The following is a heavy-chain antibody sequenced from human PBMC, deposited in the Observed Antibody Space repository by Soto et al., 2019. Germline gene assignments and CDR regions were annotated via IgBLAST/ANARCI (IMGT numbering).Heavy chain of an antibody. V-gene: IGHV3-33*06. D-gene: IGHD2-15*01. J-gene: IGHJ4*02. CDR3: AKDRPSIVVVVAANDFDY. CDR2: IWYDGSNK. CDR1: GFTFSSYG. Sequence: PGGSLRLSCAASGFTFSSYGMHWVRQAPGKGLEWVAVIWYDGSNKYYADSVKGRFTISRDNSKNTLYLQMNSLRAEDTAVYYCAKDRPSIVVVVAANDFDYWGQGTLVTVSS.